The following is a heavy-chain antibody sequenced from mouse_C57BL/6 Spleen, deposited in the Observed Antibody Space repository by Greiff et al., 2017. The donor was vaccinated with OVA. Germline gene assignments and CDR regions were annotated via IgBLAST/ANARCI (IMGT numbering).Heavy chain of an antibody. Sequence: EVQLQQSGPELVKPGASVKIPCKASGYTFTDYNMDWVKQSHGKSLEWIGDINPNNGGTIYNQKFKGKATLTVDKSSSTAYMELRSLTSEDTAVYYCARKAGDFRADYGSSYDAMDYWGQGTSVTVSS. CDR2: INPNNGGT. J-gene: IGHJ4*01. V-gene: IGHV1-18*01. CDR3: ARKAGDFRADYGSSYDAMDY. CDR1: GYTFTDYN. D-gene: IGHD1-1*01.